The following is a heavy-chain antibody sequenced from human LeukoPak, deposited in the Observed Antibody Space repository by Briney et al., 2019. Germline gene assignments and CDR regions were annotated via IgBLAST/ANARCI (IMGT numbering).Heavy chain of an antibody. CDR3: TRGNMVRGTN. Sequence: GGSLRLSCAASGFTFSNFWTHWVRHAPGKGLVWVSRINTDGSTTSYADSVKGRFTISRDNAKNTLYLQMNSLRAEDTAVYYCTRGNMVRGTNWGQGTLVTVSS. V-gene: IGHV3-74*01. J-gene: IGHJ4*02. CDR2: INTDGSTT. D-gene: IGHD3-10*01. CDR1: GFTFSNFW.